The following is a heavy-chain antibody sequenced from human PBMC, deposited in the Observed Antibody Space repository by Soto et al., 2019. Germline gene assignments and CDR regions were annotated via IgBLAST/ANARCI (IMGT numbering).Heavy chain of an antibody. J-gene: IGHJ3*02. D-gene: IGHD2-2*01. CDR3: AKFYCISTMCQAPAAKSTGGFEI. V-gene: IGHV3-23*01. CDR2: ISGSGVST. CDR1: GFTFSSYA. Sequence: EPQLLESGGGLGHPGGFLRLSCAASGFTFSSYAMSWVRQAPGKGLEWVAAISGSGVSTYYADSVRGRSTISRDNSKKTVDLQMNSLRAEDTAVYYCAKFYCISTMCQAPAAKSTGGFEIWGQGTLVTVSS.